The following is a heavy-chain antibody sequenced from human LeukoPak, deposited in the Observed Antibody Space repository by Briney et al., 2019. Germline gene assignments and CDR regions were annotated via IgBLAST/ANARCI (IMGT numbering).Heavy chain of an antibody. J-gene: IGHJ4*02. CDR2: INHSGST. V-gene: IGHV4-34*01. CDR1: GGSFSGYY. CDR3: AREGSSSGLLDFDY. D-gene: IGHD6-13*01. Sequence: SETLSLTCAVYGGSFSGYYWSWIRQPPGKGLEWIGEINHSGSTSYNPSLKSRVTISVDTSKNQFSLKLSSVTAADTAVYYCAREGSSSGLLDFDYWGQGTLVTVSS.